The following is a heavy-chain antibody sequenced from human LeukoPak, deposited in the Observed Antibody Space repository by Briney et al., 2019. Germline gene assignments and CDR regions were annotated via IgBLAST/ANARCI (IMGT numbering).Heavy chain of an antibody. CDR3: ARGVKEPPRYQNYYDSSGYLYFDY. Sequence: GASVKVSCKASGYTFTSYDINWVRQATGQGLEWMGGIIPIFGTANYAQKFQCRVTITTDESTSTAYMELSSLRSEDTAVYYCARGVKEPPRYQNYYDSSGYLYFDYWGQGTLVTVSS. D-gene: IGHD3-22*01. J-gene: IGHJ4*02. CDR1: GYTFTSYD. CDR2: IIPIFGTA. V-gene: IGHV1-69*05.